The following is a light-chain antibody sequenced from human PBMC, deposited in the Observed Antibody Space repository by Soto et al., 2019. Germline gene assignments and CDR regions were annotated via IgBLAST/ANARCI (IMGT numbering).Light chain of an antibody. CDR1: QSVSSSY. CDR3: QQSPGYT. CDR2: GAS. V-gene: IGKV3-20*01. J-gene: IGKJ2*01. Sequence: EIVLTQSPGTLSLSPGERATLSCRASQSVSSSYLAWYQQKPGQAPRLLIYGASSRATGIPDRFSGSGSGTDFTLTISRLEPEDFAVYYCQQSPGYTFGQGTKLEIK.